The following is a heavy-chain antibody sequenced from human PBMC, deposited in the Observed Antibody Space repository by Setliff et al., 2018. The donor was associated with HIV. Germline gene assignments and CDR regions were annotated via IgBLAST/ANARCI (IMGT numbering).Heavy chain of an antibody. J-gene: IGHJ4*02. D-gene: IGHD6-19*01. Sequence: TGGSLSLSCAASGFTFSTYWMIWVRQAPGKGLEWVAKIKQDGSEEYYVDSVKGRFTISRDNAKNSVYPQMNSLRVEDTAMYYCTKDHLSGWASDCWGQGTLVTVSS. CDR1: GFTFSTYW. V-gene: IGHV3-7*01. CDR3: TKDHLSGWASDC. CDR2: IKQDGSEE.